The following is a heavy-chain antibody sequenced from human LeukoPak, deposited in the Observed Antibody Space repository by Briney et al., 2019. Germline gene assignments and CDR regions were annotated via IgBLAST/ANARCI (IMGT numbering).Heavy chain of an antibody. D-gene: IGHD3-22*01. CDR3: ARLRDYDNTGYLRYFNY. J-gene: IGHJ4*02. V-gene: IGHV5-51*01. Sequence: GESLKISCLGSGYSFSKYWIGWVRQVPGQGLEYMGLIFPGDSTTRYNPSFQGHVSFSVEAPSSTAFLQWSSLQASDTAIYYCARLRDYDNTGYLRYFNYWGQGTLVAVSS. CDR2: IFPGDSTT. CDR1: GYSFSKYW.